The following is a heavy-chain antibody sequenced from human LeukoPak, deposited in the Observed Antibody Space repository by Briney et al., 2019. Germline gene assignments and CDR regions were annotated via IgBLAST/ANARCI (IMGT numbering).Heavy chain of an antibody. CDR2: ISGSGGNT. CDR3: AKGRNEDGDAALNY. J-gene: IGHJ4*02. Sequence: GGSLRLSCAASGFSFSNNWMHWVRQAPGKGLEWVSSISGSGGNTFYADSVKGRFTISRDNSKNTLYLQMNSLRAEDTAAYHCAKGRNEDGDAALNYWGQGTLVTVSS. CDR1: GFSFSNNW. V-gene: IGHV3-23*01. D-gene: IGHD4-17*01.